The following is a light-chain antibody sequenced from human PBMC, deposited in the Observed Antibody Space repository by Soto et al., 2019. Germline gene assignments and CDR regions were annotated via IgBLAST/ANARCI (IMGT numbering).Light chain of an antibody. Sequence: EIVLTQSPGTLPLSPGERAILSCSASQSVSGSSLAWYQQKPGQPPRLLIYGASSRATGIPDRFSGAGSGTDFTLTINNLEPEDFAVYYCQVRTNWSIAFGRGTRLQIK. CDR1: QSVSGSS. V-gene: IGKV3D-20*02. CDR3: QVRTNWSIA. J-gene: IGKJ5*01. CDR2: GAS.